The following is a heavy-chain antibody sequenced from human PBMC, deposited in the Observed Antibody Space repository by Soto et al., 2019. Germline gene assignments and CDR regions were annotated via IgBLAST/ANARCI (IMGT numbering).Heavy chain of an antibody. Sequence: QVQLVESGGGVVQPGRSLRLSCAASGFTFSSYAMHWVRQAPGKGLEWVAVISYDGSNKYYADSVKGRFTISRDNSKNTLYLQMNSLRDEDTAVYYCARGEVLLWFGDLNVDYWGQGTLVTVSS. J-gene: IGHJ4*02. CDR3: ARGEVLLWFGDLNVDY. CDR1: GFTFSSYA. CDR2: ISYDGSNK. D-gene: IGHD3-10*01. V-gene: IGHV3-30-3*01.